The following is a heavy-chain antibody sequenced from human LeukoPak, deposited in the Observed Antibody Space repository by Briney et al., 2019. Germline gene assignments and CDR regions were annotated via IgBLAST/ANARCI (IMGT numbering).Heavy chain of an antibody. V-gene: IGHV1-18*04. D-gene: IGHD3-10*01. CDR2: ISAYNGNT. Sequence: ASVKVSCKASGYTFTGYYMHWVRQAPGQGLEWMGWISAYNGNTNYAQKLQGRVTMTTDTSTSTAYMELRSLRSDDTAVYYCARRLYYYGSGSYSEEYYFDYWGQGTLVTVSS. J-gene: IGHJ4*02. CDR1: GYTFTGYY. CDR3: ARRLYYYGSGSYSEEYYFDY.